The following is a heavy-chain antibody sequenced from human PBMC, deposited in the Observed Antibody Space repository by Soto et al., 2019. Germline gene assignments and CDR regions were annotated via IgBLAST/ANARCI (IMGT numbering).Heavy chain of an antibody. CDR1: GYTFTGYY. V-gene: IGHV1-2*02. CDR3: ARDTLYDFWSGNFDY. D-gene: IGHD3-3*01. CDR2: INPNSGGT. J-gene: IGHJ4*02. Sequence: ASVKVSCKASGYTFTGYYMHWVRQAPGQGLEWMGWINPNSGGTNYAQKFQGRVTMTRDTSISTAYMEPSRLRSDDTAVYYCARDTLYDFWSGNFDYWGQGTLVTVSS.